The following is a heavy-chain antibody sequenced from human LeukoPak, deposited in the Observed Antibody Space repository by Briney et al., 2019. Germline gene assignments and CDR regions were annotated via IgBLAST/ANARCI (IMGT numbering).Heavy chain of an antibody. D-gene: IGHD6-13*01. CDR1: GFTFGSYS. J-gene: IGHJ4*02. CDR2: ISSSSSYI. V-gene: IGHV3-21*01. Sequence: GGSLRLSCAAPGFTFGSYSMNWVRQAPGKGLEWVSSISSSSSYIYYADSVKGRFTISRDNAKNSLYLQMNSLRAEDTAVYYCARAGAAEGGSSWGQGTLVTVSS. CDR3: ARAGAAEGGSS.